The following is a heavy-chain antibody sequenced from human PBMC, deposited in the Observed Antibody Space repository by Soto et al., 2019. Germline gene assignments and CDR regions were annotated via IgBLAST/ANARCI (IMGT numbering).Heavy chain of an antibody. D-gene: IGHD3-16*01. CDR1: GGSVSSGSYY. CDR2: IYYSGST. CDR3: ARVWAAPWFDP. Sequence: QVQLQESGPGLVKPSETLSLTCTVSGGSVSSGSYYWSWIRQPPGKGLEWIGYIYYSGSTNYNPSLKSRVTISVDTSKNQFSLKLSSVTAADTAVYYCARVWAAPWFDPWGQGTLVTVSS. V-gene: IGHV4-61*01. J-gene: IGHJ5*02.